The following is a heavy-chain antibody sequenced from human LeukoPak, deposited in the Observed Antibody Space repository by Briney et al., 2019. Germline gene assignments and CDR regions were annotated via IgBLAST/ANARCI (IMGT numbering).Heavy chain of an antibody. D-gene: IGHD3-10*01. CDR1: GGSISGGAHS. Sequence: TSETLSLTCVVSGGSISGGAHSWSWIRQPPGTGLEWIGYIYDSGNTYYNPSLKSRVTISIDMSKNQFSLKVTSVTAADTAVYYCARDCTMVRGDSCGMDVWGQGTTVTVSS. V-gene: IGHV4-30-2*01. J-gene: IGHJ6*02. CDR2: IYDSGNT. CDR3: ARDCTMVRGDSCGMDV.